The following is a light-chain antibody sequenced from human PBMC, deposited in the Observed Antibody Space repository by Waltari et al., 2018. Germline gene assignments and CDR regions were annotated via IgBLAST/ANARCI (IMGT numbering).Light chain of an antibody. V-gene: IGLV2-14*03. J-gene: IGLJ1*01. CDR1: SSDVGGYNY. CDR3: GSYTTRATHV. CDR2: DVN. Sequence: QSALTQPASVSGSPGQSITISCTGTSSDVGGYNYVSWYQQHPGTTPKLILFDVNRRPSGVSNLFSGSKSGNTASLTISGLQAEDEADYYCGSYTTRATHVFGIGTKVTVL.